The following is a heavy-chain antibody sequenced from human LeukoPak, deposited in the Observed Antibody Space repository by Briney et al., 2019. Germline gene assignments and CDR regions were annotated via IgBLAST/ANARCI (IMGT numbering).Heavy chain of an antibody. CDR3: AASGLD. V-gene: IGHV3-23*01. D-gene: IGHD3-10*01. J-gene: IGHJ4*02. CDR2: ISGSGGST. CDR1: GFTFSSYA. Sequence: GVSLRLFCAVSGFTFSSYAMSWVRQAPGKGMEWVSAISGSGGSTYYADSVKGRFNISRDNSKNTLYLQMNSLRAEDTAVYYCAASGLDWGQGTLVTVSS.